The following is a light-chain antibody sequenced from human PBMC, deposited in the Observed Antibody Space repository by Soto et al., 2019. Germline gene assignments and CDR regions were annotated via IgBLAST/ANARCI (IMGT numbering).Light chain of an antibody. CDR1: QSVGTY. Sequence: EIVLTQSPDTLSLSPGERATRSCRSSQSVGTYLFWYQQKPGQAPRLLIYGASNRATGIPARFSGSGSGTDFTLTISSLEPEDFAVYYCQQRSNGFGQGTKLEIK. CDR3: QQRSNG. J-gene: IGKJ2*01. V-gene: IGKV3-11*01. CDR2: GAS.